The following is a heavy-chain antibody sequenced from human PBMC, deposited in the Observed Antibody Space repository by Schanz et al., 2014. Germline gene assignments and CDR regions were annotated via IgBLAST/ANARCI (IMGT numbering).Heavy chain of an antibody. D-gene: IGHD3-10*01. V-gene: IGHV1-69*08. CDR1: GGTFGRYT. Sequence: QVQLVQSGAAVKKPGSSVNVSCEASGGTFGRYTISWLRQAPGQGLEWMGRIYLSDGSTRYAQKFHGRVTMTRDTSTSTVYMELSSLTSEDTAVYYCARGYYGSGSYCAFDVWGQGTLVTVSS. CDR2: IYLSDGST. CDR3: ARGYYGSGSYCAFDV. J-gene: IGHJ3*01.